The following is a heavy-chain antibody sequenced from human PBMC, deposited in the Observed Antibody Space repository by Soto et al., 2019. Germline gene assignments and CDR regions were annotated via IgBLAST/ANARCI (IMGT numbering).Heavy chain of an antibody. CDR2: ISYDGSNK. J-gene: IGHJ6*02. Sequence: QVQLVESGGGVVQPGRSLRLSCAASGFTFSSYGMHWVRQAPGQVLEWVAVISYDGSNKYYADSVKGRFTISRDNSKNTLYLQMNSLIAEDTAVYYCAKASMVLPRYYYGMDVWGQGTTVTVSS. V-gene: IGHV3-30*18. CDR3: AKASMVLPRYYYGMDV. CDR1: GFTFSSYG. D-gene: IGHD3-10*01.